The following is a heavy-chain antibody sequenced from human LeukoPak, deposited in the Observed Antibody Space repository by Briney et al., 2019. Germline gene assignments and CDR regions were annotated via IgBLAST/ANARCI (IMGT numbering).Heavy chain of an antibody. CDR1: GYSLSSGYY. CDR3: ARRQQWLSNYFDY. J-gene: IGHJ4*02. Sequence: SETLSLTCTVSGYSLSSGYYWGWIRQPPGKGLEWIGSIYHSGSTYYNPSLKSRVTISVDTSKNQFSLKLSSVTAADTAVYYCARRQQWLSNYFDYWGQGTLVTVSS. D-gene: IGHD6-19*01. CDR2: IYHSGST. V-gene: IGHV4-38-2*02.